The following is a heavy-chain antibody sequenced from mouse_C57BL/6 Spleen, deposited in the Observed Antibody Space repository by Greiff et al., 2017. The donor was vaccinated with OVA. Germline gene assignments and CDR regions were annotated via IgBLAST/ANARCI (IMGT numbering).Heavy chain of an antibody. Sequence: QVQLQQPGAELVMPGASVKLSCKASGYTFTSYWMHWVKQRPGQGLEWIGEIDPSDSYTNYNQKFKGKSTLTVDTSSSTAYMQLSSLTSEDSAVYNGAKERSYSALDYWGKGTSVTVSS. V-gene: IGHV1-69*01. CDR3: AKERSYSALDY. CDR1: GYTFTSYW. CDR2: IDPSDSYT. J-gene: IGHJ4*01.